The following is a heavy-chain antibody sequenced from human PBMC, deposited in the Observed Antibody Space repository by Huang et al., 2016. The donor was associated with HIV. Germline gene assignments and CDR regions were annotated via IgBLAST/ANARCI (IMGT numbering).Heavy chain of an antibody. CDR2: MIPTLGTA. J-gene: IGHJ4*02. CDR1: GGSFRNFA. D-gene: IGHD3-22*01. Sequence: QVQLVQSGAEVKKPGSSVKVSCKASGGSFRNFAIGWVRQAPGRGLEWMGGMIPTLGTANYAKKFQGRVTIIADESTSTAYMELSSLRSEDTAVYYCATVDYYDTSGPQRGYFDNWGQGTLVTVSS. V-gene: IGHV1-69*01. CDR3: ATVDYYDTSGPQRGYFDN.